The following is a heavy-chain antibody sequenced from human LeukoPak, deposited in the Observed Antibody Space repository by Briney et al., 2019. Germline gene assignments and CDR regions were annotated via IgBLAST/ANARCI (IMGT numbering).Heavy chain of an antibody. V-gene: IGHV4-39*07. Sequence: SETLSLTCTVSGGSISSSSYYWGWIRQPPGEGLEWIGSIYYIGSTYYNPSLKSRVIISIDTSKNQFSLKLSSVTATDTAVYYCARVGQLVPYYYYMDVWGKGTTVTVSS. CDR3: ARVGQLVPYYYYMDV. J-gene: IGHJ6*03. D-gene: IGHD6-13*01. CDR2: IYYIGST. CDR1: GGSISSSSYY.